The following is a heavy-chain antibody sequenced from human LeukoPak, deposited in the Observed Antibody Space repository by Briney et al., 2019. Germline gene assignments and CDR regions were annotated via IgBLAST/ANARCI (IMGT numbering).Heavy chain of an antibody. CDR3: ARGEDYGDYGWFDP. CDR2: ISGGSIYI. Sequence: GGSLRLSCAASGFTFSSSTMNWVRQAPGKGLEWVSSISGGSIYIYYADSVKGRFTISRDNGKKSLYLQMNSLRAEDTAVYYCARGEDYGDYGWFDPWGQGNLVTVSS. V-gene: IGHV3-21*01. CDR1: GFTFSSST. J-gene: IGHJ5*02. D-gene: IGHD4-17*01.